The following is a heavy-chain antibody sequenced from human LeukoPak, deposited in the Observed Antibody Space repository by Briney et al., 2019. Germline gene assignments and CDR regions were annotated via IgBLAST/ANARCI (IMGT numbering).Heavy chain of an antibody. D-gene: IGHD2-15*01. J-gene: IGHJ6*02. CDR2: ISGSGGST. CDR1: VFTFSSYV. V-gene: IGHV3-23*01. Sequence: QPGGSLRLSCAASVFTFSSYVMSLVRQAPGKGLEWVSAISGSGGSTYYADSVKARFNISRDNSKNTLYLQMNSLRAEDTAVYSCAKDWRYCSGGSCFGGAYYGMDVWGQGTTVTVSS. CDR3: AKDWRYCSGGSCFGGAYYGMDV.